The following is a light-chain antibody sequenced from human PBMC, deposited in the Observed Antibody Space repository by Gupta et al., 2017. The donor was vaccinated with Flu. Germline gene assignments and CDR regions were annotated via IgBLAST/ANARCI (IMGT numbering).Light chain of an antibody. J-gene: IGKJ4*01. CDR2: ATD. CDR3: QQSLTPTLT. CDR1: QTISNA. Sequence: GDRVIITCRASQTISNALNWYQQHPGKAPKLLMDATDRTLYGVPSRFRGDGLGTEFTLTIDRLQPDDFATYYCQQSLTPTLTFGGGTTVE. V-gene: IGKV1-39*01.